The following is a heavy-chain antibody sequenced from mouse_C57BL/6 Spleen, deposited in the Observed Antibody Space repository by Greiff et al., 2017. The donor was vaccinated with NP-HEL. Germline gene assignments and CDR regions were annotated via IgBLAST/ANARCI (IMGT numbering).Heavy chain of an antibody. V-gene: IGHV1-81*01. CDR2: IYPRSGNT. D-gene: IGHD2-5*01. CDR3: ARSGSNYDYFDY. CDR1: GYTFTSYG. J-gene: IGHJ2*01. Sequence: VHLVESGAELARPGASVKLSCKASGYTFTSYGISWVKQRTGQGLEWIGEIYPRSGNTYYNEKFKGKATLTADKSSSTAYMELRSLTSEDSAVYFCARSGSNYDYFDYWGQGTTLTVSS.